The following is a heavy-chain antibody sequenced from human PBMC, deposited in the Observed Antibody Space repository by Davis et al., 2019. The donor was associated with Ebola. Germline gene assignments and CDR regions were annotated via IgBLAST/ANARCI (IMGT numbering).Heavy chain of an antibody. CDR3: ARSPLGTAGPFDF. CDR1: GFTFNIYN. Sequence: GGSLRLSCAASGFTFNIYNMNWVRQAPGKGLEWVSSISSTSNYIYYRDSVKGRFTISRDNARNSLFLEMNSLRAEDTAVYYCARSPLGTAGPFDFWGQGTLVTVSS. V-gene: IGHV3-21*04. J-gene: IGHJ4*02. CDR2: ISSTSNYI. D-gene: IGHD6-13*01.